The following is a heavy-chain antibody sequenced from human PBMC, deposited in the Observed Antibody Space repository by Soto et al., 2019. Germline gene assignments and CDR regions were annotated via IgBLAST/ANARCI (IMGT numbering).Heavy chain of an antibody. CDR1: GFTFSNYA. Sequence: GGSLRLSCAASGFTFSNYAVTWVRQAPGKGLEYVSTISSSGGSTYYADSVKGRFTISRDNSQNTVYLQMSSLTTADTAVYYCLVASAAYWGQGTQVTVSS. D-gene: IGHD6-13*01. V-gene: IGHV3-23*01. J-gene: IGHJ4*02. CDR2: ISSSGGST. CDR3: LVASAAY.